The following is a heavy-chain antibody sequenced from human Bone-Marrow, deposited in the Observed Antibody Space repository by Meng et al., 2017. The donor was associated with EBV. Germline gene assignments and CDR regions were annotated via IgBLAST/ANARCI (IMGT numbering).Heavy chain of an antibody. CDR3: SRYQNLRDFDY. V-gene: IGHV3-53*01. J-gene: IGHJ4*02. CDR1: GFTVNSNY. Sequence: EVQLVESGGRFGEQGWRRRRAVQACGFTVNSNYISWVRQAHGKGLEWVAVINNGCSTSNKASMMRRCIISRKYSKTTRDHIMHRMIVADNTVFYYSRYQNLRDFDYWGQGTLVTVSA. CDR2: INNGCST.